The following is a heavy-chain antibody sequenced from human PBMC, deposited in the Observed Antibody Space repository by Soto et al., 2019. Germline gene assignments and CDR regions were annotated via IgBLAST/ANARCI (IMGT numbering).Heavy chain of an antibody. CDR2: ISYDGSNK. J-gene: IGHJ6*02. V-gene: IGHV3-30*18. Sequence: PGGSLRLSCAASGFTFSSYGMHWVRQAPGKGLEWVAVISYDGSNKYYADSVKGRFTISRDNSKNTLYLQMNSLRAEDTAVYYCAKDRSGVMDVWGQGTTVTVSS. D-gene: IGHD2-8*01. CDR1: GFTFSSYG. CDR3: AKDRSGVMDV.